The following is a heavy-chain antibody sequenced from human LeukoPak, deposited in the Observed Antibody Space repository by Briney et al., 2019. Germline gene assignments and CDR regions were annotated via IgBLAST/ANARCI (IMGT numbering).Heavy chain of an antibody. CDR1: GFTFNAFS. V-gene: IGHV3-21*01. J-gene: IGHJ4*02. CDR2: ISSSGSYV. CDR3: ARGACSSTTCSFDY. D-gene: IGHD2-2*01. Sequence: GGSLRLSCAASGFTFNAFSMSWVRQAPGKGLEWVSSISSSGSYVYYADSMKGRFTISRDNAKNSLFLQMNSLRAEDTAMYYCARGACSSTTCSFDYWGQGALVTVSS.